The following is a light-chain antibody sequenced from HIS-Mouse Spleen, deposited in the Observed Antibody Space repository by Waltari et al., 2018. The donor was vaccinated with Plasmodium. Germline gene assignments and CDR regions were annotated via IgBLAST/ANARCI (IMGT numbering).Light chain of an antibody. V-gene: IGLV2-23*01. J-gene: IGLJ1*01. CDR2: EGS. CDR3: CSYAGSSTYV. Sequence: QSALTQPASVSGSPGQAITLSCPGTSSDGGSYNLVSWYQQHPGKAPKLMIYEGSKRPSGVSNRFSGSKSGNTASLTISGLQAEDEADYYCCSYAGSSTYVFGAGTKVTVL. CDR1: SSDGGSYNL.